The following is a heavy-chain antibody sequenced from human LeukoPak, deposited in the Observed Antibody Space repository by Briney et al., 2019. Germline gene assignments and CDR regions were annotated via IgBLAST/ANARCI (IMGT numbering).Heavy chain of an antibody. Sequence: PGGSLRLSCAASGFTFSTYWMHWVRQAPGKGLEWVSYISSSGTSMYYADSVKGRFTISRDNAKNSLYLQMNSLRADDTAVYYCARVLGIVGGWGQGTLVTVSS. CDR3: ARVLGIVGG. J-gene: IGHJ4*02. V-gene: IGHV3-48*04. CDR2: ISSSGTSM. D-gene: IGHD1-26*01. CDR1: GFTFSTYW.